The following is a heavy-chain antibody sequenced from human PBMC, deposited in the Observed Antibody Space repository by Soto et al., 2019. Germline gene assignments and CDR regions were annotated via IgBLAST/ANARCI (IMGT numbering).Heavy chain of an antibody. CDR1: GGTFSSYA. CDR2: IIPIVGTA. J-gene: IGHJ4*02. V-gene: IGHV1-69*13. Sequence: SAKVSCTASGGTFSSYANSWVRQAPGQGLEWMGGIIPIVGTANYAQKFQGRVTITADESTSTAYMELSSLRSEDTAVYYCARGDDYGGNFDYWGQGTLVTVSS. D-gene: IGHD4-17*01. CDR3: ARGDDYGGNFDY.